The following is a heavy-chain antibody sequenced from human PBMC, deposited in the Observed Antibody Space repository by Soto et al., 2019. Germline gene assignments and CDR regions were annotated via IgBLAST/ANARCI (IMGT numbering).Heavy chain of an antibody. J-gene: IGHJ6*02. CDR3: AKDRVWFGELGGMDV. D-gene: IGHD3-10*01. CDR2: ISYDGSNK. CDR1: GFTFSSYG. Sequence: ESGGGVVQPGRSLRLSCAASGFTFSSYGMHWVRQAPGKGLEWVAVISYDGSNKYYADSVKGRFTISRDNSKNTLYLQMNSLRAEDTAVYYCAKDRVWFGELGGMDVWGQGTTVTVSS. V-gene: IGHV3-30*18.